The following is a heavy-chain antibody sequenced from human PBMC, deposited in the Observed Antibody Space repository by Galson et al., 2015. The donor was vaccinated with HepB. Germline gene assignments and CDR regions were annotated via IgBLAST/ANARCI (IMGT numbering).Heavy chain of an antibody. CDR1: GFTFSSYG. D-gene: IGHD6-19*01. Sequence: SLRLSCAASGFTFSSYGMHWVRQAPGKGLEWVAVIWYDGSNKYYADSVKGRFTISRGNSKNTLYLQMNSLRAEDTAVYYCARDRYSSGWPTRGWFDPWGQGTLVTVSS. CDR3: ARDRYSSGWPTRGWFDP. V-gene: IGHV3-33*01. CDR2: IWYDGSNK. J-gene: IGHJ5*02.